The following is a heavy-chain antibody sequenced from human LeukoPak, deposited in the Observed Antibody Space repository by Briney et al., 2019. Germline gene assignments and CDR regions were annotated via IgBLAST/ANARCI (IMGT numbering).Heavy chain of an antibody. CDR1: GGSISSYY. CDR2: IYHSGST. CDR3: ASVMTTVPFDAFDI. D-gene: IGHD4-17*01. Sequence: SETLSLTCTVSGGSISSYYWSWIRQPPGKGLEWIGYIYHSGSTYYNPSLKSRVTISVDRSKNQFSLKLSSVTAADTAVYYCASVMTTVPFDAFDIWGQGTMVTVSS. J-gene: IGHJ3*02. V-gene: IGHV4-59*12.